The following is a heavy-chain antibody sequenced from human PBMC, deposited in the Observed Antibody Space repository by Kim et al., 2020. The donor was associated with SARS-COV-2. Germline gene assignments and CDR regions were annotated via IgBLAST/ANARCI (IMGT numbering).Heavy chain of an antibody. CDR3: ASREAAGGLDS. D-gene: IGHD6-13*01. V-gene: IGHV4-31*03. CDR2: IHDTGTP. CDR1: GGSLSSGGYY. Sequence: SETLSLTCSVSGGSLSSGGYYWSWIRQHPGKGLEWVGYIHDTGTPFYNPSLKTRIIISMDTSENQISLKFTSVTAPHTAMYFCASREAAGGLDSWRQGT. J-gene: IGHJ5*01.